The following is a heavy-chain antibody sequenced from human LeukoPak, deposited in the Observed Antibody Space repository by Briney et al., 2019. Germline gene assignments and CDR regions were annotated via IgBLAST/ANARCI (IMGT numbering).Heavy chain of an antibody. J-gene: IGHJ4*02. D-gene: IGHD3-22*01. CDR3: AREAAHSYGYFSDY. CDR1: GFIFSDYS. V-gene: IGHV3-48*01. CDR2: ISTSSNTI. Sequence: PGGSLRLSCATTGFIFSDYSMSWVRQAPGKGLEWLSFISTSSNTIYYADSVKGRFTVSRDNAKNSLYLQMNSLTGEDTAAYYCAREAAHSYGYFSDYWGQGILVIVSS.